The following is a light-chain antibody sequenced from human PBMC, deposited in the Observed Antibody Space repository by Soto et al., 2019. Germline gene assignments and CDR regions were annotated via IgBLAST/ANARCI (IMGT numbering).Light chain of an antibody. Sequence: QSALAQPPSASGSPGQSVTISCTGTSSDVGAYNYVSWYQQHPGKAPKLIIYDVSQRPSGVPDRFSGSKSGNTASLTVSGLQAEDEAVYYCNSFAGSAHVVFGGATKLTVL. V-gene: IGLV2-8*01. J-gene: IGLJ2*01. CDR3: NSFAGSAHVV. CDR2: DVS. CDR1: SSDVGAYNY.